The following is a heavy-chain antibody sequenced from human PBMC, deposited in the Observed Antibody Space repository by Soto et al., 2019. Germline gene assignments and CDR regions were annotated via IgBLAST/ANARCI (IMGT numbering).Heavy chain of an antibody. V-gene: IGHV5-51*01. CDR2: IYPGDSDT. Sequence: GESLKISCKGSGYSFTSYWIGWVRQMPGKGLEWMGIIYPGDSDTRYSPSFQGQVTISADKSISTACLQWSSLKASDTAMYYCARPYYYDSSGYYGGWYFDLWGRGTLVTVSS. CDR3: ARPYYYDSSGYYGGWYFDL. J-gene: IGHJ2*01. CDR1: GYSFTSYW. D-gene: IGHD3-22*01.